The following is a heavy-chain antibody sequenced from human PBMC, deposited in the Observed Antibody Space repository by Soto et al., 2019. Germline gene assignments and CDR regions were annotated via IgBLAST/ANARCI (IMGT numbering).Heavy chain of an antibody. J-gene: IGHJ6*02. CDR1: GGTFSSYA. CDR2: IIPIFGTA. D-gene: IGHD6-6*01. Sequence: QVQLVQSGAEVKKPGSSVKVSCKASGGTFSSYAISWVRQAPGQGREWMGGIIPIFGTAHYAQKFQGRVTITADESTSTAYMELSSLRSEDTAVYYCARGRSSSSPPAGYYYGMDVWGQGTTVTVSS. V-gene: IGHV1-69*01. CDR3: ARGRSSSSPPAGYYYGMDV.